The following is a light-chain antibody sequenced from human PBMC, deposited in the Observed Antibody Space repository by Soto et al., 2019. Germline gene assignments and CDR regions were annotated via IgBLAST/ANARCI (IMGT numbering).Light chain of an antibody. CDR1: QSVSSSY. V-gene: IGKV3-20*01. CDR2: GAS. CDR3: QQYGSSPGLT. J-gene: IGKJ4*01. Sequence: EIVLTQSPGTLSLSPGERATLSCSASQSVSSSYLAWYQQKPGQAPRLLIYGASRRATGIPDRFSGSGSGTDFTLTISRLEPEDFAVYYCQQYGSSPGLTFGGGTKVEIK.